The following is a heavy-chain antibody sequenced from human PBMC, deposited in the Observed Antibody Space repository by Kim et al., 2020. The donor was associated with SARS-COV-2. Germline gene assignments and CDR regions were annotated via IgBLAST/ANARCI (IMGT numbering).Heavy chain of an antibody. CDR3: ARDLGIAAESDY. D-gene: IGHD6-13*01. V-gene: IGHV1-3*01. Sequence: KYSRKSQGRDTSTRDTSASTAYMELSSLRSEDTAVYYCARDLGIAAESDYWGQGTLVTVSS. J-gene: IGHJ4*02.